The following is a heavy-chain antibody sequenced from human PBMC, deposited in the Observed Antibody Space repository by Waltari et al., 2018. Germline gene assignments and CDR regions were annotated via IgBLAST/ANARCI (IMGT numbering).Heavy chain of an antibody. CDR2: IAYNGKT. J-gene: IGHJ4*02. CDR3: ARSYDFWSGYPLDY. CDR1: GDSINNYY. V-gene: IGHV4-59*01. Sequence: QVQLQESGPGLVKASETRSLTCAVSGDSINNYYWGWIRQPPGKELEWIGYIAYNGKTNYNPSLKSRVTISIDTSKTQFSLKLSSVTAADTAVYYCARSYDFWSGYPLDYWGQGTLVTVSS. D-gene: IGHD3-3*01.